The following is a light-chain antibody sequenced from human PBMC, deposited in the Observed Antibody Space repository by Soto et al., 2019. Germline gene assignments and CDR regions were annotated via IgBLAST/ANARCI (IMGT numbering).Light chain of an antibody. Sequence: QSALTQPPSASGSPGQSVTISCTGTSSDVGGYNYVSWYQQHPGKAPKLMIYEVSKRPSGVPDRFSGSKSGNTASLTVSGLQAEDEADYYCSSYAGSNNLVVFGGATKVTVL. J-gene: IGLJ2*01. CDR2: EVS. V-gene: IGLV2-8*01. CDR1: SSDVGGYNY. CDR3: SSYAGSNNLVV.